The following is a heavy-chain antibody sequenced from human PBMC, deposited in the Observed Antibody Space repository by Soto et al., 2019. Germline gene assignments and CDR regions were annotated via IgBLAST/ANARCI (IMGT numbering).Heavy chain of an antibody. CDR1: GDSVSTNRYS. V-gene: IGHV4-30-2*01. CDR2: SYHTGTT. J-gene: IGHJ5*02. D-gene: IGHD3-3*01. Sequence: QLKLQEAGSGLVKPSETLSLTCGVSGDSVSTNRYSWGWIRQPPGKGLEWIGYSYHTGTTYYNPSLTTRVTIYVDRSKNNFSLNLTSVTAADTALYYCARLDEVLRFLVDTWGQGTLVTVSS. CDR3: ARLDEVLRFLVDT.